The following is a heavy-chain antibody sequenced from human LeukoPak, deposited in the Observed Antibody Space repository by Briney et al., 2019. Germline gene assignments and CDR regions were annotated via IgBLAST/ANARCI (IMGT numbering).Heavy chain of an antibody. CDR2: IYHSGST. J-gene: IGHJ6*03. CDR3: ARANDYGDPMPRYMDV. D-gene: IGHD4-17*01. Sequence: KTSETLSLTCAVSGGSISSHNWWTWVRRPPGKGLEWIGEIYHSGSTNYNPSLKSRVTISVDKSKNQFSLKLSSVTAADTAVYYCARANDYGDPMPRYMDVWGKGTTVTVSS. V-gene: IGHV4-4*02. CDR1: GGSISSHNW.